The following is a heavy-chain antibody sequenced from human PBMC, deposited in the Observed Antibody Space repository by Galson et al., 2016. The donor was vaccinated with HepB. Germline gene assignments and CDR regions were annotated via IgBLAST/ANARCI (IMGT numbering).Heavy chain of an antibody. CDR3: TRGPEGTYYRTSGYLGYFDS. J-gene: IGHJ4*02. D-gene: IGHD3-3*01. CDR1: GDSLTTWS. CDR2: ISSSSETI. Sequence: SLRLSCAASGDSLTTWSMSWVRLAPGRGLEWLAYISSSSETIYYADSVKGRLSIARDNAKNSLYLHMTSLRVEDTALDYCTRGPEGTYYRTSGYLGYFDSWGQGALVTVAS. V-gene: IGHV3-48*01.